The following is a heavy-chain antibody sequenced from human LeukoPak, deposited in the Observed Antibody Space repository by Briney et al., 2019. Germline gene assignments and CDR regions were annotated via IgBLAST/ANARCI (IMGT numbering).Heavy chain of an antibody. V-gene: IGHV4-39*01. D-gene: IGHD3-3*01. Sequence: PSETLSLTCTVSGDSIRSNNYYWGWIRQPPGKGLEWIGSIYDTGSTFYNPSLKSRVIISVDTSKNQFSLKLSSVTAADTAVYYCQSRFLEWLLDYWDQGTLVTVSS. J-gene: IGHJ4*02. CDR2: IYDTGST. CDR3: QSRFLEWLLDY. CDR1: GDSIRSNNYY.